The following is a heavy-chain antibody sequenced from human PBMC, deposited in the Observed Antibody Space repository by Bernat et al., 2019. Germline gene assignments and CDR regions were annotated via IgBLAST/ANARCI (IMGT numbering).Heavy chain of an antibody. CDR1: GFTFSSYG. V-gene: IGHV3-48*01. Sequence: EVQLVELGGGLVQPGGSLRLSCVASGFTFSSYGMNWVRQAPGKGLEWVAHISTGDSPIYYADSVKGRFTISRDNAKNSLYLQMNGLRAEDTAVYYCSRRGALEIWGQGTMVTVSS. CDR2: ISTGDSPI. J-gene: IGHJ3*02. CDR3: SRRGALEI.